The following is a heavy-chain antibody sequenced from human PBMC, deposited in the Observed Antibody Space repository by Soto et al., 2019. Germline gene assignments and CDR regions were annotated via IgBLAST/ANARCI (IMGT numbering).Heavy chain of an antibody. CDR2: INHSGTT. CDR3: ARGVAMKLGVNWDASDKYYFDS. Sequence: PALSSTLSRDSVSSRDYSGGRIRQTPGKGLEWIGEINHSGTTNYNPSLKSRVTISVDTSKNQFSLKPRSMTAADTAVYYCARGVAMKLGVNWDASDKYYFDSCGERILVTVSS. CDR1: RDSVSSRDYS. J-gene: IGHJ4*01. V-gene: IGHV4-39*07. D-gene: IGHD3-22*01.